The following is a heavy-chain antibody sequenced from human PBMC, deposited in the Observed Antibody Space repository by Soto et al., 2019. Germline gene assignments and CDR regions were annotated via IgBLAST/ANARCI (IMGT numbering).Heavy chain of an antibody. CDR2: IYYSGST. CDR3: TRDTYSFWSGPSFFSF. D-gene: IGHD3-3*01. J-gene: IGHJ4*02. V-gene: IGHV4-59*12. CDR1: GGSISSYY. Sequence: SETLSLTCTVSGGSISSYYWSWIRQPPGKGLEWIGYIYYSGSTNYNPSLKSRVTISRDSAKKSLYLEMNNLRAEDTALYRCTRDTYSFWSGPSFFSFWGQGTLVTVSS.